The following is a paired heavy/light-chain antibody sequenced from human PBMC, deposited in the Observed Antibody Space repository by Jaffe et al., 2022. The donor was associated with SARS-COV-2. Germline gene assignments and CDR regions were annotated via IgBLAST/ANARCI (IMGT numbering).Heavy chain of an antibody. J-gene: IGHJ5*02. D-gene: IGHD3-10*01. CDR3: AKTVYAYGTPFDP. V-gene: IGHV3-7*03. CDR1: GFIFSSHW. CDR2: INQDGSDK. Sequence: EVQLVESGGGLVQPGGSLRLSCAASGFIFSSHWMSWVRQAPGKGLEWVANINQDGSDKYYVDSAKGRFSISRDNAKNSLYLQMSSLRAEDTAVYYCAKTVYAYGTPFDPWGQGTLVTVSS.
Light chain of an antibody. Sequence: IVMTQSPATLSVSPGERATLSCRASQSVSSSLAWYQQKPGQAPRLLIYRASARATGIPVRFSGSGSGTEFTLTISSLHSEDFAVYYCQQYDKWPLTFGGGTKVEIK. J-gene: IGKJ4*01. CDR1: QSVSSS. V-gene: IGKV3-15*01. CDR2: RAS. CDR3: QQYDKWPLT.